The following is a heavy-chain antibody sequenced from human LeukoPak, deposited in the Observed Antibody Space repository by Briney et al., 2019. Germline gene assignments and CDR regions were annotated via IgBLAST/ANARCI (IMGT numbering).Heavy chain of an antibody. D-gene: IGHD4-11*01. CDR2: ISYDGSNK. J-gene: IGHJ6*02. CDR1: GFTFSSYG. V-gene: IGHV3-30*18. CDR3: AKGHYMTTVWYYYGMDV. Sequence: GRSLRLSCAASGFTFSSYGMHWVRQAPGKGLEWVAVISYDGSNKYYADSVKGRFTISRDNSKNTLYLQMNSLRAEDTAVYYCAKGHYMTTVWYYYGMDVWGQGTTVTVSS.